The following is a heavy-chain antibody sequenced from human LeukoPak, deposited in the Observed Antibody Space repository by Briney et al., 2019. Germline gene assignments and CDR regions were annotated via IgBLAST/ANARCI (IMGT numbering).Heavy chain of an antibody. Sequence: PSETLSLTCAVYGGSFSGYYWSWIRQSPGKGLEWIGEINHSGSTNYNPSLKSRVTISVDTSKNQFSLKLSSVTAADTAVYYCARLWGYYYGSGRRGFDPWGQGTLVTVSS. CDR2: INHSGST. V-gene: IGHV4-34*01. CDR1: GGSFSGYY. D-gene: IGHD3-10*01. CDR3: ARLWGYYYGSGRRGFDP. J-gene: IGHJ5*02.